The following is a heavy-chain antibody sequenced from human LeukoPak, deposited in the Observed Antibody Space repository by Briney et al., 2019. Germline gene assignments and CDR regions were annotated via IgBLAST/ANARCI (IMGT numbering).Heavy chain of an antibody. V-gene: IGHV4-34*01. CDR1: GGSFSGYY. J-gene: IGHJ4*02. CDR2: INHSGST. D-gene: IGHD3-9*01. Sequence: PSETLSLTCAVYGGSFSGYYWSWIRQPPGKGLEWIGEINHSGSTNYNPSLKSRVTISVDTSKNQFSLKLSSVTAADTAVYYCARTLLRYPFDYWGQGTLVTVSS. CDR3: ARTLLRYPFDY.